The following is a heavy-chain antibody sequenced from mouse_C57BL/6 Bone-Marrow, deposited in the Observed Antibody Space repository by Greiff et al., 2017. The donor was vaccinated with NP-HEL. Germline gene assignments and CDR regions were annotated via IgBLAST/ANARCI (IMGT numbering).Heavy chain of an antibody. V-gene: IGHV2-6-1*01. J-gene: IGHJ4*01. CDR3: ARHEGGDLRGDAMDY. CDR1: GFSLTSYG. D-gene: IGHD2-12*01. Sequence: QVQLKESGPGLVAPSQSLSITCTVSGFSLTSYGVHWVRQPPGKGLEWLVVIWSDGSTTYNSALKSRLSISKDNSKSQVFLKMNSLQTDDTAMYYCARHEGGDLRGDAMDYWGQGTSVTVSS. CDR2: IWSDGST.